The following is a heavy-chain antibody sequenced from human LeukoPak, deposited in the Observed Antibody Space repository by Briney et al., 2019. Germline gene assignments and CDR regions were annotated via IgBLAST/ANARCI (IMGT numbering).Heavy chain of an antibody. J-gene: IGHJ6*03. V-gene: IGHV4-39*07. D-gene: IGHD6-19*01. Sequence: SETLSLTCTVSVGSISSSSYYWGWIRQPPGKGLEWIGSIYFTGSTYYTPSLKSRVTISEDSSKHQFSLKLSSVTAADTAVYYCVSSLVGGRGCPFCYMDVWGKGTTVTVSS. CDR2: IYFTGST. CDR1: VGSISSSSYY. CDR3: VSSLVGGRGCPFCYMDV.